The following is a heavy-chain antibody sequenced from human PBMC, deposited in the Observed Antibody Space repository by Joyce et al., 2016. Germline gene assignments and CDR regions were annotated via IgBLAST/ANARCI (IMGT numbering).Heavy chain of an antibody. Sequence: EVQLVESGGGLVQPGGSLRLSCTASGFTFSSYWMHWVRQVSGKGLGWVSHMSSDESSTSYADSVKGRFTISRDNAKNTLYLHMNSLRTEDTAVYYCARTGGSYYDYYYGLDVWGQGTTVIVSS. CDR3: ARTGGSYYDYYYGLDV. CDR1: GFTFSSYW. J-gene: IGHJ6*02. V-gene: IGHV3-74*01. D-gene: IGHD1-26*01. CDR2: MSSDESST.